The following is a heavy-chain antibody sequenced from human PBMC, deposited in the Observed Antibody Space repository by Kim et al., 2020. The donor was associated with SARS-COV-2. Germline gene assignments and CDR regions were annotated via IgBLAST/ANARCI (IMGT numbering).Heavy chain of an antibody. CDR3: ARSSGYSSSWYGGNWFDP. Sequence: GGSLRLSCAASGFTFSSYEMNWVRQAPGKGLEWVSYISSSGSTIYYADSVKGRFTISRDNAKNSLYLQMNSLRAEDTAVYYCARSSGYSSSWYGGNWFDPWGQGTLVTVSS. V-gene: IGHV3-48*03. CDR2: ISSSGSTI. J-gene: IGHJ5*02. CDR1: GFTFSSYE. D-gene: IGHD6-13*01.